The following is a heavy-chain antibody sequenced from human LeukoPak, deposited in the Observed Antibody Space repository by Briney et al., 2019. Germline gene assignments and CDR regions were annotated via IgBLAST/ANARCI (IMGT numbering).Heavy chain of an antibody. Sequence: GGSLRLSCAASGLSVSNNYVSSVRQAPGKGLEWVSIIYSGGSPYYADSLKGRFTISRHISKNTVYLEMSSLRVEDTAVYYCASLTRGGESGELVFREYYFECWGQGTLVTVSS. J-gene: IGHJ4*02. D-gene: IGHD3-10*01. CDR2: IYSGGSP. CDR1: GLSVSNNY. V-gene: IGHV3-66*01. CDR3: ASLTRGGESGELVFREYYFEC.